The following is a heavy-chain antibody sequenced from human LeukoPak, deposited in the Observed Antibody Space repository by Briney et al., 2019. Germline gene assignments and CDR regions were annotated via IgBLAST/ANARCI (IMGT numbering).Heavy chain of an antibody. CDR1: GYTFTNYA. CDR3: ARGWYGDFSDAFDI. Sequence: ASVKVSCKASGYTFTNYAMNWVRQAPGQGLEWMGWINTNTGNPTYAQGFTGRFVFSLDTSVSTAYLQISSLKAEDTAVYYCARGWYGDFSDAFDIWGQGTMVTVSS. CDR2: INTNTGNP. D-gene: IGHD4-17*01. J-gene: IGHJ3*02. V-gene: IGHV7-4-1*02.